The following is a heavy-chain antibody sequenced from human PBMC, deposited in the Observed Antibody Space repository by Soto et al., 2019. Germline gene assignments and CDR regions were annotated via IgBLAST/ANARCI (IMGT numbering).Heavy chain of an antibody. J-gene: IGHJ4*02. CDR1: GYTFTGYY. D-gene: IGHD3-22*01. CDR2: INPNSGGT. V-gene: IGHV1-2*04. CDR3: ARGRYYDSSGYYYFDY. Sequence: ASVKVSCKASGYTFTGYYMHWVRQAPGQGLEWMGWINPNSGGTNYAQKFQGWVTMTRDTSISTAYMELSRLRSDDTAVYYCARGRYYDSSGYYYFDYWGQGTLVTVSS.